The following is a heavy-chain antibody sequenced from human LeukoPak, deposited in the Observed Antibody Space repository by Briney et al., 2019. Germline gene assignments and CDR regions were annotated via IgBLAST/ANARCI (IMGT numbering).Heavy chain of an antibody. D-gene: IGHD1-26*01. CDR3: ARNDRGRPADY. Sequence: SETLSLTCTVSGGSISSGSYYWSWIRQPAGKGLEWIGRIYTSGSTNYNPSLKRRVTISVDTSKNQFSLRLISVTAADTAVFYCARNDRGRPADYWGQGTLVTVSS. V-gene: IGHV4-61*02. J-gene: IGHJ4*02. CDR2: IYTSGST. CDR1: GGSISSGSYY.